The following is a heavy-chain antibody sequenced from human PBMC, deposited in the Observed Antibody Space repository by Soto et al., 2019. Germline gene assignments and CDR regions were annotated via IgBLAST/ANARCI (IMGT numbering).Heavy chain of an antibody. Sequence: PSETLSLTCTVSGGSISSYYWSWIRQPPGKGLEWIGYIYYSGSSNYNPSLKSRVTISVDTSKNQFSLKLNSVTAADTAVYYCARYYCTSTTCYYLHYWGQGTLVTFSS. CDR2: IYYSGSS. CDR1: GGSISSYY. V-gene: IGHV4-59*01. J-gene: IGHJ4*02. D-gene: IGHD2-2*01. CDR3: ARYYCTSTTCYYLHY.